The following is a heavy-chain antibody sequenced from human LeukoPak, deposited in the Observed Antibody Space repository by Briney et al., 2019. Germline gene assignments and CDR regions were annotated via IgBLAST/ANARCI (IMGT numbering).Heavy chain of an antibody. Sequence: PGGSLRLSCAASGFNFNTFNMNWVRQAPGKGLEWISYISTSSGTISYADSVKGRFTISRDNAKNSLYLQMNSLRAEDTAVYYCARDPSGYSYGLNWFDPWGQGTLVTVSS. CDR1: GFNFNTFN. V-gene: IGHV3-48*01. J-gene: IGHJ5*02. CDR3: ARDPSGYSYGLNWFDP. D-gene: IGHD5-18*01. CDR2: ISTSSGTI.